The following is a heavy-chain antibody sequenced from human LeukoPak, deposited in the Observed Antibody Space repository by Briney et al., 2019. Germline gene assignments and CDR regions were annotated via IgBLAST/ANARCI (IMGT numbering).Heavy chain of an antibody. CDR1: GFTFSDYN. D-gene: IGHD3-16*01. CDR3: ARKILITFGPNSHPMDV. Sequence: PGGSLRLSCAASGFTFSDYNMNWIRQAPGKGLDWVANISSSGFSVDYAHSVKGRFIISRDNVKNTLSLQMNSLRAGDTAVYYCARKILITFGPNSHPMDVWGQGTTVTVS. CDR2: ISSSGFSV. V-gene: IGHV3-11*01. J-gene: IGHJ6*02.